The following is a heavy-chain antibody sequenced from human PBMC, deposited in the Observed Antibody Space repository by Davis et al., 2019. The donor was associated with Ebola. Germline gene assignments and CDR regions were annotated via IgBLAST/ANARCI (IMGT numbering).Heavy chain of an antibody. CDR1: GFTFSSYA. CDR2: ISSSGGST. CDR3: AKGGGLIAAASFS. D-gene: IGHD6-13*01. J-gene: IGHJ4*02. V-gene: IGHV3-23*01. Sequence: ESLKISCAASGFTFSSYAMSWVRQAPGKGLEWVSAISSSGGSTYYADSVKGRFTISRDNSKNTLYLQMNSLRAEDTAVYYCAKGGGLIAAASFSWGQGTLVTVSS.